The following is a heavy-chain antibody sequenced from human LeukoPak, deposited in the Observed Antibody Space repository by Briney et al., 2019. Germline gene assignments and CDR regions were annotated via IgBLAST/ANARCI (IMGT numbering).Heavy chain of an antibody. J-gene: IGHJ4*02. CDR1: GGTFSSYA. Sequence: GASVKVSCKASGGTFSSYAISWVRQAPGQGLEWMGGIIPIFGTANYAQKFQGRVTITADESTSTAYMELSSLRSEDTAVYYCATEYVRTHYFDWWGQGTLVTVSS. CDR3: ATEYVRTHYFDW. V-gene: IGHV1-69*13. CDR2: IIPIFGTA. D-gene: IGHD3-16*01.